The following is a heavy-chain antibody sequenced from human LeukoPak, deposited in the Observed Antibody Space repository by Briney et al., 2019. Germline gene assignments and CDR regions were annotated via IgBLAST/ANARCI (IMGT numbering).Heavy chain of an antibody. V-gene: IGHV4-34*01. CDR2: INHSGST. CDR3: VRAVGSSESNYFDP. D-gene: IGHD1-7*01. Sequence: PSETLSLTCAVYGGSFSGYYWSWIRQPPGKGLEWIGEINHSGSTDYNPSLKSRVTISLDTSKNQFSLKLSSVTAADTAIYYCVRAVGSSESNYFDPWGRGTLATVSS. J-gene: IGHJ5*02. CDR1: GGSFSGYY.